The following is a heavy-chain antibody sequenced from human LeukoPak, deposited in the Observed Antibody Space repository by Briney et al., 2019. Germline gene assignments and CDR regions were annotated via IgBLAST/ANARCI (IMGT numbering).Heavy chain of an antibody. D-gene: IGHD4-17*01. CDR1: GDSISSYY. J-gene: IGHJ3*02. CDR3: ARRLRASDAFDI. CDR2: IYTRGST. V-gene: IGHV4-4*07. Sequence: SETLSLTCTVSGDSISSYYWSWIRQPAGKGLEWIGRIYTRGSTNYNPSLKSRVTMSVDTSRNQFSLKLSSVTAADTAVYYCARRLRASDAFDIWGQGTMVTVSS.